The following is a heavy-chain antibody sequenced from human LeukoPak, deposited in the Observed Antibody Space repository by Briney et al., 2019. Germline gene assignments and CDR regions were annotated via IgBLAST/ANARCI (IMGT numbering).Heavy chain of an antibody. CDR3: ARAGYSYGYGYDY. D-gene: IGHD5-18*01. V-gene: IGHV4-34*01. J-gene: IGHJ4*02. Sequence: SETLSLTCAVYGGSFSGYYWSWIRQPPGKGLEWIGEINHSGSTNYNPSLKSRVTISVDTSKNQFSLKLSSVTAADTAVYYCARAGYSYGYGYDYWGQGTLVTVSS. CDR2: INHSGST. CDR1: GGSFSGYY.